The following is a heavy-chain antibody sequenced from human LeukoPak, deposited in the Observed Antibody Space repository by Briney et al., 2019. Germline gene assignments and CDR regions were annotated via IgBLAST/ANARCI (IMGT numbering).Heavy chain of an antibody. CDR2: ISSSSSYI. CDR1: GFTFSSYS. CDR3: ARGPQGVVIIRRPRQGPNNWFDP. J-gene: IGHJ5*02. Sequence: PGGSLRLSCAASGFTFSSYSMNWVRQAPGKGLEWVSSISSSSSYIYYADSVKGRFTISRDNAKNSLYLQMNSLRAEDTAVYYCARGPQGVVIIRRPRQGPNNWFDPWGQGTLVTVSS. D-gene: IGHD3-3*01. V-gene: IGHV3-21*01.